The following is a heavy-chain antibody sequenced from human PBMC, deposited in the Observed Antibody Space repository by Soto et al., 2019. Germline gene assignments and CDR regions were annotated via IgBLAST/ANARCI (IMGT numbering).Heavy chain of an antibody. CDR3: ARDKRYFDWPPKHYADY. J-gene: IGHJ4*02. Sequence: ASVKVSCKASGYTFTSYGISWVRQAPGQGLEWMGWISAYNGNTNYAQKLQGRVTMTTDTSTSTAYMELRSLRSDDTAVYYCARDKRYFDWPPKHYADYWGQGTLVTVSS. D-gene: IGHD3-9*01. CDR2: ISAYNGNT. CDR1: GYTFTSYG. V-gene: IGHV1-18*01.